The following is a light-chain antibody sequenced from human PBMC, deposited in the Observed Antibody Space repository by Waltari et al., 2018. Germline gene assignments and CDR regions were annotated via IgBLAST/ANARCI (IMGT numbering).Light chain of an antibody. Sequence: QSALPHPAHVSWSPGQSDTSPCTGTSSHVGDHNHVPWYQQHPGKAPKLMIYEVSNRPAGVSNRFAGSKSGNTASLTISGLQAEDEADYYCSSYTSSSTLVFGGGTKLTVL. J-gene: IGLJ2*01. CDR1: SSHVGDHNH. V-gene: IGLV2-14*01. CDR2: EVS. CDR3: SSYTSSSTLV.